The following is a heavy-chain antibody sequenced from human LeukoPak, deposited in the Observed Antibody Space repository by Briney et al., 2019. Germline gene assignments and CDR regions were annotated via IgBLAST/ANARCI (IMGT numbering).Heavy chain of an antibody. V-gene: IGHV1-2*02. CDR3: ARGDAWCGYYTYNWFDP. CDR2: INPNSGGT. Sequence: ASVKVSCKASGYTFTGYYMHWVRQAPGQGLEWMGWINPNSGGTNYAQKFQGRVTMTRDTSISTAYMELSRLRSDDTAVYYCARGDAWCGYYTYNWFDPWGQGTLVTVSS. CDR1: GYTFTGYY. J-gene: IGHJ5*02. D-gene: IGHD3-3*01.